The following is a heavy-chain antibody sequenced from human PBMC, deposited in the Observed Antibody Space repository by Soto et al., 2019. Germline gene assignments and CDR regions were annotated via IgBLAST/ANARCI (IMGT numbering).Heavy chain of an antibody. D-gene: IGHD3-3*01. CDR2: IYYSGST. CDR1: GGSISSYY. J-gene: IGHJ6*02. CDR3: ARDRNPRSYDFWSGMDV. V-gene: IGHV4-59*01. Sequence: SETLSLTCTVSGGSISSYYWSWIRQPPGKGLAWIGYIYYSGSTNYNPSLKSRVTISVATSKNQFSLKLSSVTAADTAVYYCARDRNPRSYDFWSGMDVWGQGTTVTVSS.